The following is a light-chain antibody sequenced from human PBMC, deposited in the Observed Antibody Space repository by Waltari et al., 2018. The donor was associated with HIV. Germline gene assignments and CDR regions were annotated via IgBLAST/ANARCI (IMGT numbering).Light chain of an antibody. CDR3: GTWDSSLSAVV. J-gene: IGLJ2*01. Sequence: QSVLTQPPSVSAAPGQKVTISCSGSSSNIGNNYVSWYQQIPGTAPRLVIYDTNDRPSGIPDRFSGSKSGTSATLDITGPQTGDEADYYCGTWDSSLSAVVFGGGTKLTVL. CDR2: DTN. CDR1: SSNIGNNY. V-gene: IGLV1-51*01.